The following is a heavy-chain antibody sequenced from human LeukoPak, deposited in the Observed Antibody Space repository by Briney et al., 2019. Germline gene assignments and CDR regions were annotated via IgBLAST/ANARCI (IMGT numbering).Heavy chain of an antibody. CDR3: ARYSSSSDGASYYLDY. Sequence: GGSLSLSCTASAFTLSNYWVQWVRQVPVKRMVWVSRISADGRVTNYADSVQGRLTISRDDAESIVCLQVASLRREDTAVNYWARYSSSSDGASYYLDYWGHGALVTVSS. CDR2: ISADGRVT. J-gene: IGHJ4*01. V-gene: IGHV3-74*01. CDR1: AFTLSNYW. D-gene: IGHD6-6*01.